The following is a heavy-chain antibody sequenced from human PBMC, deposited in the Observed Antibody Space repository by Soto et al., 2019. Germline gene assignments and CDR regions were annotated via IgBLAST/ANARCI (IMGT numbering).Heavy chain of an antibody. CDR1: GYTFTSYG. V-gene: IGHV1-18*01. CDR2: ISAYNGNT. Sequence: ASVKVSCKASGYTFTSYGISWVRQAPGQGLEWMGWISAYNGNTNYAQKLQGRVTMTTDTSTSTAYMELRSLRSDDSAVYYCARDRILQAIASADTGDYRGQVTLITVSS. D-gene: IGHD6-13*01. J-gene: IGHJ4*02. CDR3: ARDRILQAIASADTGDY.